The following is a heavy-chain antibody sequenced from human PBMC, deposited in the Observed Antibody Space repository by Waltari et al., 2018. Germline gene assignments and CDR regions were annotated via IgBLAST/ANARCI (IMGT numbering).Heavy chain of an antibody. J-gene: IGHJ3*02. D-gene: IGHD3-9*01. CDR3: ARWPIDWSIFDI. V-gene: IGHV4-39*01. CDR2: IYYSGST. CDR1: GGSISSSSYY. Sequence: KPSETLSLTCTVSGGSISSSSYYWGWIRQPPGKGLEWLGSIYYSGSTYYNPSLKSRVTISVDTSKNQFSLKLSSVTAADTAVYYCARWPIDWSIFDIWGQGTMVTVSS.